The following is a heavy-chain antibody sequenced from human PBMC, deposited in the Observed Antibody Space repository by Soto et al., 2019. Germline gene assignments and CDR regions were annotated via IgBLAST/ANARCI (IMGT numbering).Heavy chain of an antibody. D-gene: IGHD4-4*01. CDR2: ISPNGNNK. CDR1: GFTFNIYA. V-gene: IGHV3-33*08. CDR3: ARGSTGVDVSHAYDI. J-gene: IGHJ3*02. Sequence: GGSLRLSCGASGFTFNIYAMTWVRQAPGKGLEWVAPISPNGNNKYYADSVTARFTISRDNSKNTVCLQMNSLTGEDTALYYCARGSTGVDVSHAYDIWGQGTMVTVSS.